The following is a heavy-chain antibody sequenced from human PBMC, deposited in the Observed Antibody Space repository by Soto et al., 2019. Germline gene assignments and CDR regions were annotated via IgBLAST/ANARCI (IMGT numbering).Heavy chain of an antibody. Sequence: PESLSLTCAVYGGSFSGYYWSSIRQPPGKGPEWIGEINQSGSTNYNPSLKSRVTISVDTSKNQFSLKLSSVTAADTAVYYCARWVPEIVVVPAATDTYYYYGMDVWGQGTKVTVSS. D-gene: IGHD2-2*01. CDR3: ARWVPEIVVVPAATDTYYYYGMDV. J-gene: IGHJ6*02. V-gene: IGHV4-34*01. CDR1: GGSFSGYY. CDR2: INQSGST.